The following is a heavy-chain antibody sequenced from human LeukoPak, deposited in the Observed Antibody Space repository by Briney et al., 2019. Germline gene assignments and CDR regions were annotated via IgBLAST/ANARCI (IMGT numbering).Heavy chain of an antibody. J-gene: IGHJ5*02. V-gene: IGHV3-23*01. D-gene: IGHD3-3*01. CDR1: GFTFSSYA. CDR3: AKDLILGDFWSGSPNWFDP. CDR2: ISGSGGST. Sequence: GGSLRLSCVASGFTFSSYAMSWVRQAPGKGLEWVSAISGSGGSTYYADSVKGRFTISRDNSKNTLYLQMNSLRAEDTAVYYCAKDLILGDFWSGSPNWFDPWGQGTLVTVSS.